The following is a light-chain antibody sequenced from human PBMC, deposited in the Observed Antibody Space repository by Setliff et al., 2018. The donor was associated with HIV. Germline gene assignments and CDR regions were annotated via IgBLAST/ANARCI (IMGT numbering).Light chain of an antibody. CDR1: SSDVGGYNY. CDR3: HSYDSSLTGSV. CDR2: GVS. V-gene: IGLV2-14*01. J-gene: IGLJ1*01. Sequence: QSALTQPASVSGSPGQSITISCTGTSSDVGGYNYVSWYKQHSGKAPKLLIFGVSNRPSGVSDRFSGSKSGTSASLAITGLQPEDEADYYCHSYDSSLTGSVFGTGTKVTVL.